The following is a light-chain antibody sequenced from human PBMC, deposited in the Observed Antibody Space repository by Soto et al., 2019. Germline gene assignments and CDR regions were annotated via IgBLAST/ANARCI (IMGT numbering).Light chain of an antibody. J-gene: IGKJ1*01. V-gene: IGKV3-20*01. CDR3: QQHGSSSWT. Sequence: EIVLTQSPGTLSLSPGERATLSCRASQSVSSSYLAWYQQKPGQAPRLLIYGASSRATGIPDRFSGSGSGTDFSSTISRLEPEDVTVYYCQQHGSSSWTFGQGTKVEIK. CDR2: GAS. CDR1: QSVSSSY.